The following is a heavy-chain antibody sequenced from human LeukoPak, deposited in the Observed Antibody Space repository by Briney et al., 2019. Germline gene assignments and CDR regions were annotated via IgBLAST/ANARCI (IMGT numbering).Heavy chain of an antibody. J-gene: IGHJ4*02. CDR1: GGSISSYY. D-gene: IGHD3-10*01. Sequence: SETLSLTCTVSGGSISSYYWSWIRQPPGKGLEWIGYIYYSGGTNYNPSLKSRVTISVDTSKNQFSLKLSSVTAADTAVYYCARAGLLWFGELFDYWGQGTLVTVSS. CDR3: ARAGLLWFGELFDY. V-gene: IGHV4-59*01. CDR2: IYYSGGT.